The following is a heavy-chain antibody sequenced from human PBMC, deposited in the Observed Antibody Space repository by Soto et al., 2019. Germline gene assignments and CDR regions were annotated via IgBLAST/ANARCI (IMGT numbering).Heavy chain of an antibody. J-gene: IGHJ6*02. CDR3: PTAFLNYYDRSGYSYNYYGKDV. Sequence: ASVKVSCKVSGYTFTSYGISWVRQAPGQGLEWMGWISAYNGNTNYAQKLQGRVTMTTDTSTSTAYMELRSLRSDDTAVYYRPTAFLNYYDRSGYSYNYYGKDVCDQGPTV. CDR1: GYTFTSYG. V-gene: IGHV1-18*01. CDR2: ISAYNGNT. D-gene: IGHD3-22*01.